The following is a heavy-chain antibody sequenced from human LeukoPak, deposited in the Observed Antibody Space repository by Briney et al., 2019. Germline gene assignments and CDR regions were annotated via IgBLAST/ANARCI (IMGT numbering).Heavy chain of an antibody. J-gene: IGHJ4*02. Sequence: GGSLRLSCAASGFTFSTFAMIWARQPPGKVLEGVSSIFPSGGEIHYADSVRGRFTISRDNSKSTLSLQMNSLRAEDTAIYYCATYRQVLLPFESWGQGTLVTVSS. CDR2: IFPSGGEI. CDR1: GFTFSTFA. V-gene: IGHV3-23*01. CDR3: ATYRQVLLPFES. D-gene: IGHD2-8*02.